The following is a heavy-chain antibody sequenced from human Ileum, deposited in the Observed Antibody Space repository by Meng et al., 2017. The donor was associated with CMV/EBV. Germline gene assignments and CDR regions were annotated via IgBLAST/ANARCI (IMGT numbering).Heavy chain of an antibody. D-gene: IGHD2-2*01. CDR3: AREVVPPRRMDV. V-gene: IGHV3-21*01. Sequence: GESLKISCAASGFTFSSSTMYWVRQAPGKGLEWVASISTSGTYIYYAESLKGRFTISRDTAKNSLELHMNSLSAEDTAVYYCAREVVPPRRMDVWGQGTTVTVSS. CDR1: GFTFSSST. J-gene: IGHJ6*02. CDR2: ISTSGTYI.